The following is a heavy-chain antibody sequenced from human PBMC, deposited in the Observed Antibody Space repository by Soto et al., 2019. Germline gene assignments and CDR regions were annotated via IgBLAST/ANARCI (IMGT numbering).Heavy chain of an antibody. Sequence: QVQLQQWGAGLLKPSETLSLTCAVYGGSFSGYYWSWIRQPPGKGLEWMGEINHSGSTNYNPSLKSRVTISVDTSKNQFSLKLSSVTAADTAVYYCARAGRQLWLRGGHAFDIWGQGTMVTVSS. CDR2: INHSGST. CDR1: GGSFSGYY. J-gene: IGHJ3*02. CDR3: ARAGRQLWLRGGHAFDI. V-gene: IGHV4-34*01. D-gene: IGHD5-18*01.